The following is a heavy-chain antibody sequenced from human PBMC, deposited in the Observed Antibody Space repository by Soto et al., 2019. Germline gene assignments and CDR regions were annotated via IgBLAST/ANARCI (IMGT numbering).Heavy chain of an antibody. CDR1: GYTFTGYY. CDR3: ATLDAGYCSRTSCMGAFDY. CDR2: INPNSGGT. J-gene: IGHJ4*02. V-gene: IGHV1-2*02. Sequence: ASVKVSCKASGYTFTGYYMHWVRQAPGQGLEWMGWINPNSGGTNYAQKFQGRVTMTRDTSISTAYMELSRLRSDDTAVYYCATLDAGYCSRTSCMGAFDYWGQGTLVTVSS. D-gene: IGHD2-2*03.